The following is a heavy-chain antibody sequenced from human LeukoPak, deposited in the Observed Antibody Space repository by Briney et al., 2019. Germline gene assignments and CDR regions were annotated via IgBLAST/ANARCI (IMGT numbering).Heavy chain of an antibody. V-gene: IGHV3-66*02. CDR1: GFTVSSNY. CDR3: AKDLGYCSSTSCYVNAFDI. CDR2: IYSGGST. D-gene: IGHD2-2*01. Sequence: GGSLRLSCAASGFTVSSNYMSWVRQAPGKGLEWVSVIYSGGSTYYADSVKGRFTISRDNSKNTLYLQMNSLRAEDTAVYYCAKDLGYCSSTSCYVNAFDIWGQGTMVTVSS. J-gene: IGHJ3*02.